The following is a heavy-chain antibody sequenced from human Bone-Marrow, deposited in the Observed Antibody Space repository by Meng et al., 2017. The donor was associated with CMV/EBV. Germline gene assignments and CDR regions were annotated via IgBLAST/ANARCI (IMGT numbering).Heavy chain of an antibody. CDR2: MNPNSGNT. CDR3: ARAFSGYDGINDGHYYGMDV. CDR1: GYTFTSYD. D-gene: IGHD5-12*01. V-gene: IGHV1-8*01. J-gene: IGHJ6*02. Sequence: ASVKVSCKTSGYTFTSYDINWVRQATGQGLEWMGWMNPNSGNTGYAQKFQGRVTMTRKTSISTAYMELSSLRSEDTAVYYCARAFSGYDGINDGHYYGMDVWGQGTTVTVSS.